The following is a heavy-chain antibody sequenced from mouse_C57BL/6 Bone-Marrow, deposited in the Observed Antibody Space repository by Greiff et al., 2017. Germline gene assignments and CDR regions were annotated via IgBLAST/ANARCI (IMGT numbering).Heavy chain of an antibody. D-gene: IGHD1-1*01. CDR1: GYSFTGYF. CDR2: INPYNGDT. CDR3: ARMSTGDAMDY. Sequence: EVKLQQSGPELVKPGDSVKISCKASGYSFTGYFMNWVMQSHGKSLEWIGRINPYNGDTFYNQKFKGKATLTVDKSSSTAHMELRRLTSEDSAVYYCARMSTGDAMDYWGQGTSVTVSS. J-gene: IGHJ4*01. V-gene: IGHV1-20*01.